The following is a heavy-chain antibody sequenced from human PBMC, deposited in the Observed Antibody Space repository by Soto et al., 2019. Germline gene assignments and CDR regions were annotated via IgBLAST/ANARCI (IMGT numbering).Heavy chain of an antibody. Sequence: ASVKVSCKASGYTFTGYYMHWVRQAPGQGLEWIGWINPNSGGTNYAQKFQGRVTMTRDTSISTAYMELSRLRSDDTAVYYCARNEEWSLPNNWFDPWGQGTLVTVSS. V-gene: IGHV1-2*02. CDR3: ARNEEWSLPNNWFDP. J-gene: IGHJ5*02. CDR1: GYTFTGYY. D-gene: IGHD3-22*01. CDR2: INPNSGGT.